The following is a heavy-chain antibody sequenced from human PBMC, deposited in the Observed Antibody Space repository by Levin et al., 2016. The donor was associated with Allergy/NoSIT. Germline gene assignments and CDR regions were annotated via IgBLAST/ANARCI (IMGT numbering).Heavy chain of an antibody. V-gene: IGHV3-23*01. CDR2: ISGSGGST. J-gene: IGHJ4*02. CDR3: AKCLHSSGHYIDY. CDR1: GFTFSSHA. Sequence: ETLSLTCAASGFTFSSHAMNWVRQAPGKGLEWVSGISGSGGSTYYADSVKGRFTISRDSSKNTLYLQMNSLRAEDMAVYYCAKCLHSSGHYIDYWGQGTLVTVSS. D-gene: IGHD3-22*01.